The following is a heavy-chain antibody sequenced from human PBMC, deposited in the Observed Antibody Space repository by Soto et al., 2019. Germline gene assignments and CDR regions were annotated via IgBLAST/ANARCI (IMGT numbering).Heavy chain of an antibody. J-gene: IGHJ1*01. CDR1: GYTFTSYG. D-gene: IGHD2-2*03. CDR2: ISAYNGNT. V-gene: IGHV1-18*01. Sequence: QVQLVQSGAEVKKPGASVKVSCKASGYTFTSYGISWVRQAPGQGLEWMGWISAYNGNTNYAQKLQGRVTMNTDTSTSTDYMGLMSLRADDTAVYYCARAGLGYCSSTSCYDFPEYFQHWGQGTLVTVSS. CDR3: ARAGLGYCSSTSCYDFPEYFQH.